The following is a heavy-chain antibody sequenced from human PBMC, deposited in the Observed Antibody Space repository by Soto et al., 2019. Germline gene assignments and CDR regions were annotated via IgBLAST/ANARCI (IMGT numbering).Heavy chain of an antibody. V-gene: IGHV3-23*01. CDR3: AGVWAGNTCHCLDV. CDR2: SGGGGGTT. J-gene: IGHJ6*02. Sequence: EVQLWESGGGLVQPGGSLRLSCAASGFTFSKYALTWVRQSPGKGLEWVSTSGGGGGTTYYPDSVKGRFTTYRDNSKKTLSLQMRSMRVEDTAIFYFAGVWAGNTCHCLDVWGQGTTVSVSS. CDR1: GFTFSKYA. D-gene: IGHD3-16*01.